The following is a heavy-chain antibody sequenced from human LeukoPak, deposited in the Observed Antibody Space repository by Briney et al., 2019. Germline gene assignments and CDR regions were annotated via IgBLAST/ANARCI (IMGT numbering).Heavy chain of an antibody. CDR2: ISYDGNDN. V-gene: IGHV3-30*18. CDR1: GFIFTTYG. D-gene: IGHD6-19*01. CDR3: AKRRAGPGSFEPPHS. J-gene: IGHJ4*02. Sequence: GGSLRLSCAASGFIFTTYGMYWVRQAPPEGLEWGAVISYDGNDNYYEGSVKGRFTISRDNSKNTLYLQMNSLRPEATAVYYCAKRRAGPGSFEPPHSWGQGTLVTVSS.